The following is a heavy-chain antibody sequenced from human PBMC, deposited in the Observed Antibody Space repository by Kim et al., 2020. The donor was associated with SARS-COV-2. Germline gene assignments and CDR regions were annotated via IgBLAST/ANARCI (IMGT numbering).Heavy chain of an antibody. D-gene: IGHD5-12*01. J-gene: IGHJ4*02. V-gene: IGHV4-59*01. Sequence: TPSLKSRVTISVDTSKNQFSLKLSSVTAADTAVYYCARSSGYDGPWYFDYWGQGTLVTVSS. CDR3: ARSSGYDGPWYFDY.